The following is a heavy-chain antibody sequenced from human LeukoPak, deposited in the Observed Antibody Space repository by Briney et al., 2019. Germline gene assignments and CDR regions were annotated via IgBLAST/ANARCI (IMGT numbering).Heavy chain of an antibody. D-gene: IGHD6-13*01. CDR3: AREATAAGTLGDY. CDR2: INHFDGST. J-gene: IGHJ4*02. Sequence: ASVKVSSKTSGYTFTNFNMRSGPHAPGQGVECMGIINHFDGSTTYAQKFQGRVTMTRDSSTSTVYMGLSSLRSEDTAVYYCAREATAAGTLGDYWGQGTLVTVSS. CDR1: GYTFTNFN. V-gene: IGHV1-46*01.